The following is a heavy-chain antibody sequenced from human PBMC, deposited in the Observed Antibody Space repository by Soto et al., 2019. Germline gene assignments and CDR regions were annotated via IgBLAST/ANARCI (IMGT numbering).Heavy chain of an antibody. V-gene: IGHV3-53*01. CDR2: IYSGGTI. CDR1: GFTVTINY. CDR3: HGYGH. J-gene: IGHJ4*02. D-gene: IGHD5-12*01. Sequence: EVQVVESGGGLVQPGGSLRLSCAVSGFTVTINYMSWVRQAPGKGLEWVSVIYSGGTIYYADSVKGRFTISRDTSKNTLYLQMNSLRGDATAVYYCHGYGHWGQGTLVTVSS.